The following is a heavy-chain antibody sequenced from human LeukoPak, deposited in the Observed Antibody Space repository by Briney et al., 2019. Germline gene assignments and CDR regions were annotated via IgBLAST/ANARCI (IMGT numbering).Heavy chain of an antibody. V-gene: IGHV3-23*01. D-gene: IGHD3-3*01. CDR3: AKDFKSRRFLEWLFQTFDY. CDR1: GFTFSSYA. Sequence: PGGSLRLSCAASGFTFSSYAMSWVRQAPGKGLEWVSAISGSGGSTYYADSVKGRFTISRDNSKNTLYLQMNSLRAEDTAVYYCAKDFKSRRFLEWLFQTFDYWGQGTLVTVSS. CDR2: ISGSGGST. J-gene: IGHJ4*02.